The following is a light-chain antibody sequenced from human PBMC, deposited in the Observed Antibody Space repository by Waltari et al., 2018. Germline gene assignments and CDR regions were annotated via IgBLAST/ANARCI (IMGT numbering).Light chain of an antibody. CDR3: QQYYSSLRT. CDR1: QSVLYSSNNKNY. J-gene: IGKJ1*01. CDR2: WAS. Sequence: DIVMTQSPDSLAMSLGERATINCKSSQSVLYSSNNKNYLAWYQQKPGQPPNLLIYWASTRESGVPDRFSGSGSGTDFTLTISSLQAEDVAVYYCQQYYSSLRTFGQGTKVEIK. V-gene: IGKV4-1*01.